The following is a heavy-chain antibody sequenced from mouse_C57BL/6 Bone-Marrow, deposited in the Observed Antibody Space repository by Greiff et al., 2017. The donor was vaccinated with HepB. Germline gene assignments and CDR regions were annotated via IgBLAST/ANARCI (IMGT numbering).Heavy chain of an antibody. Sequence: VQLQESGAELARPGASVKLSCKASGYTFTSYGISWVKQRTGQGLEWIGEIYPRSGNTYYNEKFKGKATLTADKSSSTAYMELRSLTSEDSAVYFCGGGSSYWYFDVWGTGTTVTVSS. J-gene: IGHJ1*03. CDR2: IYPRSGNT. CDR3: GGGSSYWYFDV. CDR1: GYTFTSYG. D-gene: IGHD1-1*01. V-gene: IGHV1-81*01.